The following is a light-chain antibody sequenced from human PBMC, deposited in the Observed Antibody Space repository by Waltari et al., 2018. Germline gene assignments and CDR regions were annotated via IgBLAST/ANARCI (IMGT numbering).Light chain of an antibody. CDR3: QQYNRWPPIT. J-gene: IGKJ5*01. CDR2: DAS. Sequence: VVLTQSPATLSVSPGESAIISCWASQSVSSNLAWYQQKPGQAPRLLIYDASTRASSIPARFRGSGSGTEFTLTINSLQSEDSATYYCQQYNRWPPITFGQGTRLDIK. CDR1: QSVSSN. V-gene: IGKV3-15*01.